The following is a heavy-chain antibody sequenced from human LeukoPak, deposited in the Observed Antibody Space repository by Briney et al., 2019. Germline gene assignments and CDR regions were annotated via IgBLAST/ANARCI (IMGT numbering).Heavy chain of an antibody. Sequence: GRSLRLSCAASGFTFSSYGMHWVRQAPGKGLEWVALISYDGSNKYYGDSVKGRFTISRDNSKITLYLQMNSLRAEDTAVYYCASGETTAFDYWGQGTLVTVSS. J-gene: IGHJ4*02. CDR2: ISYDGSNK. V-gene: IGHV3-30*03. D-gene: IGHD4-11*01. CDR3: ASGETTAFDY. CDR1: GFTFSSYG.